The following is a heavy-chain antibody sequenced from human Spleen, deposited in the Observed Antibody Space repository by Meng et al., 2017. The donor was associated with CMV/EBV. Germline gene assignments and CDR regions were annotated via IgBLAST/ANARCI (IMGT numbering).Heavy chain of an antibody. CDR3: AKEMPAAKRPFDY. Sequence: CAASGFSVSRYTINWVRQAPGKGLEWVSYISSDNNYIYYAASVKGRFTISRDNAKNSLYLQMKSLRAEDTAVYYCAKEMPAAKRPFDYWGQGTLVTVSS. D-gene: IGHD2-2*01. V-gene: IGHV3-21*06. CDR1: GFSVSRYT. CDR2: ISSDNNYI. J-gene: IGHJ4*02.